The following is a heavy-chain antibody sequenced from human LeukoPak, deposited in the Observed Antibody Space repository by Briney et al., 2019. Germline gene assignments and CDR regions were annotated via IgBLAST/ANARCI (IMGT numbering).Heavy chain of an antibody. D-gene: IGHD6-6*01. Sequence: HGESLKISCKGSGYSLTSYWIGWVRQMPGKGLEWMGILYPDDSDTRYSPSFQGQVTISADKSISTAYLQWSSLKASDTAVYYCATGRSSRYFDYWGQGTLVTVSS. CDR3: ATGRSSRYFDY. J-gene: IGHJ4*02. V-gene: IGHV5-51*01. CDR2: LYPDDSDT. CDR1: GYSLTSYW.